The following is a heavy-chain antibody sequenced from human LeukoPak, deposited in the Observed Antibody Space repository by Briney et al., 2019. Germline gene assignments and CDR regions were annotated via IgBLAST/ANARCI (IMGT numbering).Heavy chain of an antibody. D-gene: IGHD3-10*01. CDR3: AKDDAWLRFGE. CDR2: ISPSGDIR. Sequence: PGGSLRLSCAASGFPFSNHGMNWVRPAPGKGLEWVAGISPSGDIRYYADSVKGRVTVARDNSKNTLYLEVLRLPAEDTAVYYCAKDDAWLRFGEWSQGTLVTVSS. CDR1: GFPFSNHG. J-gene: IGHJ4*02. V-gene: IGHV3-23*01.